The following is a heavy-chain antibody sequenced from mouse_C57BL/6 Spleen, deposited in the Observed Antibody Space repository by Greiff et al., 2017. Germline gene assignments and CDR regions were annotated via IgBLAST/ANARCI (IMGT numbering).Heavy chain of an antibody. D-gene: IGHD1-1*01. CDR2: ISRGGDYI. V-gene: IGHV5-9-1*02. CDR1: GFTFSSYA. J-gene: IGHJ3*01. CDR3: TRDGSSPGFAY. Sequence: DVQLQESGEGLVKPGGSLKLSCAASGFTFSSYAMSWVRQTPEKRLEWVAYISRGGDYIYYADTVKGRFTISRDNARNTLYLQMSSLKSEAISMYYCTRDGSSPGFAYWGQGTLVTVSA.